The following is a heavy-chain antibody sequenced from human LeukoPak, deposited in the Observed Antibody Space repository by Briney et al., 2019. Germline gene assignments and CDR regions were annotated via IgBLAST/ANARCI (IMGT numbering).Heavy chain of an antibody. CDR3: ARTPGYNWNERVNWFDP. CDR2: INAGNGNT. Sequence: ASVKVSCKASGYTFTSYAMHWVRQAPGQRLEWMGWINAGNGNTKYSQKFQGRVTITRDTSASTAYMELRSLRSDDTAVYYCARTPGYNWNERVNWFDPWGQGTLVTVSS. V-gene: IGHV1-3*01. D-gene: IGHD1-1*01. CDR1: GYTFTSYA. J-gene: IGHJ5*02.